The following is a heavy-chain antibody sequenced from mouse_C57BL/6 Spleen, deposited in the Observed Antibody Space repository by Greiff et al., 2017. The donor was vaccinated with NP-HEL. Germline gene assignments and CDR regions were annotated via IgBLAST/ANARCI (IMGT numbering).Heavy chain of an antibody. Sequence: QVQLQQSGAELVKPGASVKISCKASGYAFSSYWMNWVKQRPGKGLEWIGQIYPGDGDTNYNGKFKGKATLTADKSSSTAYMQLSSLTSEDSAVYFCARREPGGDFDYWGQGTTLTVSS. J-gene: IGHJ2*01. CDR1: GYAFSSYW. CDR2: IYPGDGDT. V-gene: IGHV1-80*01. CDR3: ARREPGGDFDY. D-gene: IGHD4-1*01.